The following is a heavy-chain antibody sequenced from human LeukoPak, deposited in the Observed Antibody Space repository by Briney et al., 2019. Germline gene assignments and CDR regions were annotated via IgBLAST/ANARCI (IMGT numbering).Heavy chain of an antibody. CDR3: ARGVYIAAAQYGY. Sequence: SETLSLTCTVSGGSLSSYYWSWVRQTPGKGLERIGYIYYSGNTKNNPSLKSRGTISVDTSKNHFSLKLSSVTAADTAVYYCARGVYIAAAQYGYWGQGTLVTVSS. V-gene: IGHV4-59*01. J-gene: IGHJ4*02. CDR1: GGSLSSYY. D-gene: IGHD6-13*01. CDR2: IYYSGNT.